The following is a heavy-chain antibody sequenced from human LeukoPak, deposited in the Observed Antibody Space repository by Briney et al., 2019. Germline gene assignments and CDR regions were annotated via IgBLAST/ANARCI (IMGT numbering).Heavy chain of an antibody. J-gene: IGHJ4*02. Sequence: GRSLRLSCAASGFTFSSYGMHWVRQAPGKGLEWVAVISYDGYNKYYADSVKGRFTVSRDNSKNTLYLQMNSLRAEDTAMYYCAKDFLERAYGSVSYPTSWGQGTLVTVSS. CDR3: AKDFLERAYGSVSYPTS. D-gene: IGHD3-10*01. CDR2: ISYDGYNK. CDR1: GFTFSSYG. V-gene: IGHV3-30*18.